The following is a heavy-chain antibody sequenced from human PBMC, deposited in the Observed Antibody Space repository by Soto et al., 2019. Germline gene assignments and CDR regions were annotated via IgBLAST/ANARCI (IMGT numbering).Heavy chain of an antibody. D-gene: IGHD3-10*01. CDR1: GFTFSNYA. Sequence: EVQLLESGGGLVQPGGSLRLSCAASGFTFSNYAMIWVRQAPGKGLEWVSSISGSGATTYYADSVKGRFTISRDNSKNTLYLQMNSLRAEDTAVYYCAKDSLHYYGSGLRKGLDYWGQGTLVTVSS. CDR2: ISGSGATT. CDR3: AKDSLHYYGSGLRKGLDY. J-gene: IGHJ4*02. V-gene: IGHV3-23*01.